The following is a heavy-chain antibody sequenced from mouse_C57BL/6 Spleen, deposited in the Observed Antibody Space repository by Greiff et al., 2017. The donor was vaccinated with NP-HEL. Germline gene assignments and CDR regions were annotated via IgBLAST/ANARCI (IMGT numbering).Heavy chain of an antibody. V-gene: IGHV1-82*01. CDR3: AREKGIYYSNYGDFDY. CDR1: GYAFSSSW. J-gene: IGHJ2*01. Sequence: QVQLKQSGPELVKPGASVKISCKASGYAFSSSWMNWVKQRPGKGLEWIGRIYPGDGDTNYNGKFKGKATLTADKSSSTAYMQLSSLTSEDSAVYFCAREKGIYYSNYGDFDYWGQGTTLTVSS. D-gene: IGHD2-5*01. CDR2: IYPGDGDT.